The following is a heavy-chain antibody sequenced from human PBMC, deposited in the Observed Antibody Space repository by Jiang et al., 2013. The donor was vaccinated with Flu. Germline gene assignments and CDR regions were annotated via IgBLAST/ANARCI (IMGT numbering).Heavy chain of an antibody. D-gene: IGHD6-25*01. J-gene: IGHJ4*02. Sequence: QTLSLTCAISGDNVSRNRAAWNWIRQSPSRGLEWLGRTYFTSQWQRDYAVSVKGRMTINPDTSKNQFSLQLTSVTPDDTAVYYCARDSTLSTAASGSFDYWGQGILVTVSS. CDR2: TYFTSQWQR. CDR3: ARDSTLSTAASGSFDY. V-gene: IGHV6-1*01. CDR1: GDNVSRNRAA.